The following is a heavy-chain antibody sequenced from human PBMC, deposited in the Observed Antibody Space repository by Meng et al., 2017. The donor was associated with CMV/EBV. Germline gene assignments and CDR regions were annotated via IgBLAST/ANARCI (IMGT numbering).Heavy chain of an antibody. CDR2: IIPILGIA. V-gene: IGHV1-69*02. CDR3: ARAGSSSSSAGIDY. Sequence: SVKVSCKASGGTFSSYTISWVRQAPGQGLEWMGRIIPILGIANYAQKFQGRVTITADKSTSTAYMELSSLGSEDTAVYYCARAGSSSSSAGIDYWGQGTLVTVSS. D-gene: IGHD6-6*01. CDR1: GGTFSSYT. J-gene: IGHJ4*02.